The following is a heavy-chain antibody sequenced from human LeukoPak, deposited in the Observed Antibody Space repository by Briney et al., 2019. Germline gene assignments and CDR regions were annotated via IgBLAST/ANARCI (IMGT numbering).Heavy chain of an antibody. J-gene: IGHJ4*02. V-gene: IGHV3-21*01. D-gene: IGHD5-24*01. CDR2: ISSSSSYI. CDR1: GFTFSSYS. Sequence: GGSLRLSCAASGFTFSSYSMNWVRQAPGKGLEWVSSISSSSSYIYYADLVKGRFTISRDNAKNSLYLQMNSLRAEDTAVYYCARVEMATIVHYWGQGTLVTVSS. CDR3: ARVEMATIVHY.